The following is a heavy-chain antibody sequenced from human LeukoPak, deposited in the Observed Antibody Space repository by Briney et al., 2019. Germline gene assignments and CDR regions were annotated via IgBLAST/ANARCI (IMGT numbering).Heavy chain of an antibody. CDR1: GGTFSSYA. D-gene: IGHD5-18*01. Sequence: GASVKVSCKASGGTFSSYAISWVRQAPGQGLEWMGGIIPIFGTANYAQKFQGRVTITADESTSTAYMELSSLRSEDTAVYYCARDRGPRGYSYGYDYWGQGTLVTVSS. CDR2: IIPIFGTA. J-gene: IGHJ4*02. CDR3: ARDRGPRGYSYGYDY. V-gene: IGHV1-69*13.